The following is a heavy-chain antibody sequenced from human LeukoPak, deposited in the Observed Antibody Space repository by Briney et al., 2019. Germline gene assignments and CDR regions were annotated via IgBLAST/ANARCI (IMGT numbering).Heavy chain of an antibody. Sequence: ASVKVSCKASGYTFTSYGISWVRQAPGQGLEWMGWISAYNGNTNYAQKLQGRVTMTTDTSTSIAYMELRSLRSDDTAVYYCARDSPQYSSSNYFDYWGQGTLVTVSS. CDR1: GYTFTSYG. D-gene: IGHD6-6*01. CDR2: ISAYNGNT. J-gene: IGHJ4*02. CDR3: ARDSPQYSSSNYFDY. V-gene: IGHV1-18*01.